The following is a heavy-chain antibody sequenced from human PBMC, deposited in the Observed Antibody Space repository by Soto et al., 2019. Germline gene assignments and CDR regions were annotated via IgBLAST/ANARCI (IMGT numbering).Heavy chain of an antibody. V-gene: IGHV3-21*01. CDR3: ASDRGYDAHDYYYNAMDV. D-gene: IGHD2-15*01. J-gene: IGHJ6*02. CDR1: GFTFRTYT. Sequence: EVQLVESGGGLVKPGGSLRLSCISSGFTFRTYTMNWVRQAPGKGLEWVSGIRGFSPYTFYAESVKGRFTISRDNAKKSLYLQMNSLRAEDTAVYYCASDRGYDAHDYYYNAMDVWGQRTTVTVSS. CDR2: IRGFSPYT.